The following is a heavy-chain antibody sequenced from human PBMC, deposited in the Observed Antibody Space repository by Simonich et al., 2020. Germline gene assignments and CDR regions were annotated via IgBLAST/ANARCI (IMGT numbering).Heavy chain of an antibody. CDR1: GFTFSSYW. CDR3: AREYSSSSDPYWYFDL. D-gene: IGHD6-6*01. V-gene: IGHV3-7*01. CDR2: IKQTGMDN. J-gene: IGHJ2*01. Sequence: EVQLVESGGGLVQPGGSLRLSCAASGFTFSSYWRSWIRQAQGEGLEWVAKIKQTGMDNNYGDTVKGQFTISEDNAKNSLYLQMNSRRAEDTAVYYCAREYSSSSDPYWYFDLWGRGTLVTVSS.